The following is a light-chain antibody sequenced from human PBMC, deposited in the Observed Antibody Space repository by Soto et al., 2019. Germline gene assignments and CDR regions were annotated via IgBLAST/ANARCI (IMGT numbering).Light chain of an antibody. J-gene: IGLJ2*01. CDR2: ENN. Sequence: QSVLTQPPSVSAAAGQKVTISCSGSSSNIGSDYVSWYQQLPGTAPKLLIYENNKRPSGIPDRFSGSKSGTSATLGITGLQTGDEGDYYCAAWDKSLSGGVFGGGTKVTVL. CDR1: SSNIGSDY. CDR3: AAWDKSLSGGV. V-gene: IGLV1-51*02.